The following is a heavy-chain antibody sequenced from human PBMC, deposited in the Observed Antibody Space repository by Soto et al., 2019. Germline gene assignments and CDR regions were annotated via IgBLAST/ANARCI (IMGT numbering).Heavy chain of an antibody. J-gene: IGHJ3*02. CDR1: GYTFTSYA. CDR3: ARGGGYFTNCVCSSAFDI. CDR2: IIAGKGDT. Sequence: QVQLVQSGAEVKKPGASVKVSCKASGYTFTSYAMPWVRQAPGHRPEWMGWIIAGKGDTNYSQKFQERVTITSDTSSSPAYMEPSSLSSEDTAVSYCARGGGYFTNCVCSSAFDIWCQGTMVTVSS. V-gene: IGHV1-3*01. D-gene: IGHD2-8*01.